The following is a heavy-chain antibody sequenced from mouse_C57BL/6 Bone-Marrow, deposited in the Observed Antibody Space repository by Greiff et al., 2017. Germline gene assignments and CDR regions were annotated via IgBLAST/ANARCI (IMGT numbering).Heavy chain of an antibody. CDR3: ARINYYGSSQFLFDY. CDR2: IYPGGGYT. D-gene: IGHD1-1*01. CDR1: GYTFTNYW. J-gene: IGHJ2*01. Sequence: VQLQQSGAELVRPGTSVKMSCKASGYTFTNYWIGWAKQRPGHGLEWIGDIYPGGGYTNYNEKFKGKATLTADKSSSTAYMQFSSLTSEDSAIYYCARINYYGSSQFLFDYGGQGTTLTVSS. V-gene: IGHV1-63*01.